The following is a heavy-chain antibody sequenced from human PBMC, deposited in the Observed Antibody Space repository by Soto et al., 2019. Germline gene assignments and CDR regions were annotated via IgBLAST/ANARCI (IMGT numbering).Heavy chain of an antibody. CDR2: IYTSGST. CDR3: ARVSQDYYDSSGYSSSYWYFDL. V-gene: IGHV4-4*07. Sequence: QVQLQESGPGLVKPSETLSLTCTVSGGSISSYYWSWIRQPAGKGLEWIGRIYTSGSTNYNPSLKSRVTMSVDTSKNQFSLTLSSVPAADRAVYYCARVSQDYYDSSGYSSSYWYFDLWGRGTLVTVSS. CDR1: GGSISSYY. J-gene: IGHJ2*01. D-gene: IGHD3-22*01.